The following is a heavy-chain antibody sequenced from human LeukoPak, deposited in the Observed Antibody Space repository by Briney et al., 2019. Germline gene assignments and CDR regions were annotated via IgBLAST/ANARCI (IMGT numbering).Heavy chain of an antibody. CDR2: ISYDGSNK. CDR3: ARALDEGARFDY. J-gene: IGHJ4*02. CDR1: GFTFSSYA. Sequence: GGSLRLSCSASGFTFSSYAMHWVRQAPGKGLEWVAVISYDGSNKYYADSVKGRFTISRDNSKNTLYLQMNSLRAEDTAVYYCARALDEGARFDYWGQGTLVTVSS. V-gene: IGHV3-30-3*01.